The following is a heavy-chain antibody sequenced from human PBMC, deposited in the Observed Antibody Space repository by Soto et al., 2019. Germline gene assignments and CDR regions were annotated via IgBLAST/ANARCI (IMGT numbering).Heavy chain of an antibody. J-gene: IGHJ4*02. V-gene: IGHV3-23*01. CDR2: ISGSGTNT. CDR3: AKFRGWGYGDYYFDC. CDR1: GFTFSTYA. D-gene: IGHD4-17*01. Sequence: EVQLLESGGGLVQPGGSLRLSCAASGFTFSTYAMSWVRQAPGRGLEWVSVISGSGTNTYYADSVKGRFTISRDNSKNTLYLQMNGLRAEDTAVYYCAKFRGWGYGDYYFDCWGQGTLVTVSS.